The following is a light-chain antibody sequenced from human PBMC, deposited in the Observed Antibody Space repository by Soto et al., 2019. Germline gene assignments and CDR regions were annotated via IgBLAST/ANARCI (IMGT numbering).Light chain of an antibody. CDR1: SSDVGGYNY. Sequence: QSALTQPASVSGSPGQSITISCTGTSSDVGGYNYVSWYQQHPGKAPKLMIYEVSNRPSGVSNRFSGSKSGNTASLTISGPQAEDEADYSCNPYTSSNTLNLLFGGGTKLTVL. CDR3: NPYTSSNTLNLL. CDR2: EVS. V-gene: IGLV2-14*01. J-gene: IGLJ3*02.